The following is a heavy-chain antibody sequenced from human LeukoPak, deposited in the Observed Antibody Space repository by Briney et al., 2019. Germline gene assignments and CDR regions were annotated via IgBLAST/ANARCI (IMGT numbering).Heavy chain of an antibody. D-gene: IGHD3-22*01. J-gene: IGHJ3*02. CDR2: LYPYDSDI. CDR1: GYSFATNW. CDR3: ARPGYYDSSGSDDAFDI. Sequence: GESLKISCKGSGYSFATNWIAWVRQMPGKGLEWMGILYPYDSDIRYSPSFQGQVTISADKSINTAYLQWNSLKASDTAMYYCARPGYYDSSGSDDAFDIWGQGTMVTVSS. V-gene: IGHV5-51*01.